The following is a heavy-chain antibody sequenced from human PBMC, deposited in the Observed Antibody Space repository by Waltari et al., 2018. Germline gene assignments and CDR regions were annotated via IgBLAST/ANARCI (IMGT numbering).Heavy chain of an antibody. Sequence: QVLLQESGPGLLKPSETLSLTCTVSGYSISRGYYWAWIRQPPGKGLEWIASIYHTGDTYPNPSLKSRVTISIDTSKNFFSLKLDSVTAADTAVYFCARATVGSTTTESFDIWGQGTLVSVSS. CDR1: GYSISRGYY. CDR2: IYHTGDT. V-gene: IGHV4-38-2*02. J-gene: IGHJ3*02. CDR3: ARATVGSTTTESFDI. D-gene: IGHD1-26*01.